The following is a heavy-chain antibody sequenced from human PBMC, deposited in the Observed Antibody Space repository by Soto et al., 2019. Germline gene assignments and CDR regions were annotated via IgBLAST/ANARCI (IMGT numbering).Heavy chain of an antibody. CDR3: ARDTNTIRFYDSSGYLNWFDP. V-gene: IGHV1-46*03. D-gene: IGHD3-22*01. CDR1: GYTFTSYY. Sequence: GASVKVSCKXSGYTFTSYYMHWVRQAPGQGLEWMGIINPSGGSTSYAQKFQGRVTMTRDTSTSTVYMELSSLRSEDTAVYYCARDTNTIRFYDSSGYLNWFDPWGQGTLVTVSS. J-gene: IGHJ5*02. CDR2: INPSGGST.